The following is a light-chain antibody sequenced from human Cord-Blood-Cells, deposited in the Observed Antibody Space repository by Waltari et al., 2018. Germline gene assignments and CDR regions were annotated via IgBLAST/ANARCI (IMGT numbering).Light chain of an antibody. CDR2: VAS. CDR1: QSVSSN. V-gene: IGKV3-15*01. Sequence: DIVMTQSPATLSVSPVERATLSCRARQSVSSNLAWYQQKLGQAPKLLIYVASTRATCIPARSSGRGSGKESTLTISSLQSEGVAVYYFQHYNNWPLTFGGGTKVEIK. CDR3: QHYNNWPLT. J-gene: IGKJ4*01.